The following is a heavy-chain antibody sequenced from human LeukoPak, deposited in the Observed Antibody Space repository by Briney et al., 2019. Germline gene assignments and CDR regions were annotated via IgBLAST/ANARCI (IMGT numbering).Heavy chain of an antibody. V-gene: IGHV3-21*05. CDR2: INTDSSDI. CDR1: GFTFSRYA. D-gene: IGHD2-2*01. CDR3: ARDTFQPGLIDS. J-gene: IGHJ4*02. Sequence: GSLRLSCAASGFTFSRYAMNWVRQAPGKGLEWVSYINTDSSDIHYADSVKGRFTISRDNARNTLYLQLSSLRAEDSAVYYCARDTFQPGLIDSWGQGTLVTVSS.